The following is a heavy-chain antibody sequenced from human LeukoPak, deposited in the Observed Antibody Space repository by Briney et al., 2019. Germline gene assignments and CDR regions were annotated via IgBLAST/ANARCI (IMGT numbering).Heavy chain of an antibody. CDR3: ERARGRSGSGSYPGYFDL. CDR2: ISAYNGNT. J-gene: IGHJ2*01. CDR1: GYTFTSYG. V-gene: IGHV1-18*01. D-gene: IGHD1-26*01. Sequence: ASVKVSCKASGYTFTSYGISWVRQAPGQGLEWMGWISAYNGNTNYAQRLQGRVTMTTHTSTSTPYMERRSLRSDATAVYYCERARGRSGSGSYPGYFDLWGRGTLVTVSS.